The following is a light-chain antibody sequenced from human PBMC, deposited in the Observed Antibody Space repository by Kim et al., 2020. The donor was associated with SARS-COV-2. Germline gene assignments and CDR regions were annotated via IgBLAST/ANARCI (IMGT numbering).Light chain of an antibody. J-gene: IGLJ7*01. V-gene: IGLV3-21*03. CDR1: NIGSRS. Sequence: SYELTQPPSVSVAPGKTANIACGGDNIGSRSVHWYRQKPGQAPVLVVHDDSDRPSGIPDRFSGSNSGNTATLTISRVEAGDEADYSCQVWDSTTVHAVFGGGTQLTVL. CDR2: DDS. CDR3: QVWDSTTVHAV.